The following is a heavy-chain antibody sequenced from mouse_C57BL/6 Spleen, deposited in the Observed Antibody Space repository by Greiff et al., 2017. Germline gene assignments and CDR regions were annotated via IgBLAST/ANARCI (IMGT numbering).Heavy chain of an antibody. Sequence: VQLQQSGPELVKPGASVKISCKASGYSFTGYYMNWVKQSPEKSLEWIGEINPSTGGTTYNQKFKAKATLTVDKSSSTAYMQLKSLTSEDSAVYYCARGSGSSFGYWGQGTTLTVSS. CDR3: ARGSGSSFGY. D-gene: IGHD1-1*01. J-gene: IGHJ2*01. CDR1: GYSFTGYY. CDR2: INPSTGGT. V-gene: IGHV1-42*01.